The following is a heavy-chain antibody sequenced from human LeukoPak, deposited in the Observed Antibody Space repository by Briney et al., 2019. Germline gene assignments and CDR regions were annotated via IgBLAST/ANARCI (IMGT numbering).Heavy chain of an antibody. J-gene: IGHJ3*02. CDR3: ARQDLPYYDSSGYYPDAFDI. Sequence: SETLSLTCTVSGGAINSGSHYWSWIRQSAGKGLEWIGRIYTSGTTNSNPSLKSRVTISVDTSKNQFSLKLSSVTAADTAVYYCARQDLPYYDSSGYYPDAFDIWGQGTMVTVSS. D-gene: IGHD3-22*01. V-gene: IGHV4-61*02. CDR2: IYTSGTT. CDR1: GGAINSGSHY.